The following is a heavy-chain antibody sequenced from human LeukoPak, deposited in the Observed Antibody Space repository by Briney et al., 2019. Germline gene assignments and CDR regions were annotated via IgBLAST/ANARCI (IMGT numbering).Heavy chain of an antibody. V-gene: IGHV3-21*01. CDR3: ARSSNTVTTGASYFDY. J-gene: IGHJ4*02. D-gene: IGHD4-17*01. CDR1: GFTFSSYG. CDR2: ISSSSTYM. Sequence: GGSLRLSCAASGFTFSSYGMHWVRQAPGKGLEWVSFISSSSTYMYYADSMKGRFTISRDNAKNSLYLQMNSLRAEDTAVYYCARSSNTVTTGASYFDYWGQGILVTVSS.